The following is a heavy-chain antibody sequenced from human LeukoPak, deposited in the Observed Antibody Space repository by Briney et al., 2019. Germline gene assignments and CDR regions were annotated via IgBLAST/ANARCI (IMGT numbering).Heavy chain of an antibody. V-gene: IGHV4-59*01. CDR3: ASRSSIWSGYQDTLYYFDS. CDR2: IYYSGST. Sequence: SETLSLTCTVSGGSISSYYWSWIRQPPGKRLEWIGHIYYSGSTNYNPSLKSRATISVDTSKNQFSLKLSSVTAADTAVYYCASRSSIWSGYQDTLYYFDSWGQGTLVTVSS. CDR1: GGSISSYY. D-gene: IGHD3-3*01. J-gene: IGHJ4*02.